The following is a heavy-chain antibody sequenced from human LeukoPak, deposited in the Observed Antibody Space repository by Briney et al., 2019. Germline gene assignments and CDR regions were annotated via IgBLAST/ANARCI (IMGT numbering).Heavy chain of an antibody. V-gene: IGHV3-30*18. CDR2: ISYDGSNK. D-gene: IGHD3-10*01. Sequence: PGGSLRLSCAASGLTFSSYGMHWVRQAPGKGLEWVAVISYDGSNKYYADSVKGRFTISRDNSKNTLYLQMNSLRAEDTAVYYCAKVPTYYYGSGRPGWFDPWGQGTLVTVSS. CDR1: GLTFSSYG. J-gene: IGHJ5*02. CDR3: AKVPTYYYGSGRPGWFDP.